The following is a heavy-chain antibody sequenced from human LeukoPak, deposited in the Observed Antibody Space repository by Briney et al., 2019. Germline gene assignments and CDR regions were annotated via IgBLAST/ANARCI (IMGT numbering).Heavy chain of an antibody. J-gene: IGHJ3*02. CDR2: INPNSGGT. Sequence: ASVKVSCKASGYTFTGYYMHWVRQAPGQGLEWMGWINPNSGGTNYAQKFQGRVTMTRDTSISTAYMELSRLRSDGTAVYYCARDESPGDNNGWYDAFDIWGQGTMVTVSS. CDR1: GYTFTGYY. CDR3: ARDESPGDNNGWYDAFDI. V-gene: IGHV1-2*02. D-gene: IGHD6-19*01.